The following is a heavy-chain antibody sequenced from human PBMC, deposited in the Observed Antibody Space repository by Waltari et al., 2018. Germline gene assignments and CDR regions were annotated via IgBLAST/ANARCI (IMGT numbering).Heavy chain of an antibody. CDR1: GYTFTSYD. J-gene: IGHJ5*02. V-gene: IGHV1-8*01. Sequence: QVQLVQSGAEVKKPGASVKVSCKASGYTFTSYDIHWVRQTQGQGLEWMGWINPNTGNTGFSQKFQDRLIMTTNPSINTAYMELPGLTSEDTGVYYCARGAAPGKGAHWFDPWGQGTLVTVSS. CDR3: ARGAAPGKGAHWFDP. CDR2: INPNTGNT. D-gene: IGHD3-16*01.